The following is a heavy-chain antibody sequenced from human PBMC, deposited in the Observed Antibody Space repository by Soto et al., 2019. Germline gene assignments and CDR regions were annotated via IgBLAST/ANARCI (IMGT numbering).Heavy chain of an antibody. CDR2: IWNDGSNS. D-gene: IGHD6-13*01. J-gene: IGHJ6*02. CDR1: RFTFNNYG. CDR3: ARRQIPPPTRGAANARGAMDV. V-gene: IGHV3-33*01. Sequence: QVQLVESGGGVVQPGRSLRLSCAASRFTFNNYGMHWVRQAPGKGLEWLAVIWNDGSNSSYANSVKGRFTISRDNSKNTLYLQMSSLRAEDTGVYYCARRQIPPPTRGAANARGAMDVWGQGTTVTVSS.